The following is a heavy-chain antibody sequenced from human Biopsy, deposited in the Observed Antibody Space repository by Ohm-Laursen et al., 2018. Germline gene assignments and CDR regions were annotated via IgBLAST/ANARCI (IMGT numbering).Heavy chain of an antibody. CDR2: NIPILVTG. Sequence: SSVKVSCTPAGYTFTDYFVHWVRQAPGHGLEWPGGNIPILVTGNYEQKFQDRVTVAADTSTSTATMELRSLRSEDTAVYYCATKLTGYFHHWGQGTLVIVSS. D-gene: IGHD3-9*01. CDR1: GYTFTDYF. J-gene: IGHJ1*01. V-gene: IGHV1-69*06. CDR3: ATKLTGYFHH.